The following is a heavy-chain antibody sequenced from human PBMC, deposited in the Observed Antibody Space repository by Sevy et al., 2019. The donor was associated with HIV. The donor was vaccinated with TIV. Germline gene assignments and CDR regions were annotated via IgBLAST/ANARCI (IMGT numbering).Heavy chain of an antibody. Sequence: ASVKVSCKASGYTFTSYGISWVRQAPGQGLEWMGWISAYNGNTNYAQKLQGRVTRTTDTSTSTAYMELRSLRSDDTAVYYCARDPGRGAVAGTGSFFVLLDYYYYGMDVWGQGTTVTVSS. V-gene: IGHV1-18*01. CDR1: GYTFTSYG. CDR3: ARDPGRGAVAGTGSFFVLLDYYYYGMDV. J-gene: IGHJ6*02. CDR2: ISAYNGNT. D-gene: IGHD6-19*01.